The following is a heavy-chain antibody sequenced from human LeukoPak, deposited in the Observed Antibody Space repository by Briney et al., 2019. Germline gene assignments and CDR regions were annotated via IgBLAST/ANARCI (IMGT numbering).Heavy chain of an antibody. J-gene: IGHJ6*03. D-gene: IGHD3-22*01. CDR3: ARLMIPPAGYYYYMDV. CDR2: ISAYNGST. CDR1: GYTFTSYG. Sequence: ASVKVSCKASGYTFTSYGISWVRQAPGQGLEWMGWISAYNGSTNYAQKLQGRVTMTTDTSTSTAYMELRSLRSDDTAVYYCARLMIPPAGYYYYMDVWGKGTTVTVSS. V-gene: IGHV1-18*01.